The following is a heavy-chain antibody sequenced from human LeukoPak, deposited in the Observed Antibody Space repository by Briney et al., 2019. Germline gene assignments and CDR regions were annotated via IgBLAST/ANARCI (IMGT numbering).Heavy chain of an antibody. Sequence: GGSLRLSCPASGFTFSSYWMSWVRQAPGKGLEWVANIKQDGSEKYYVDPVKGRFTIPRDNAKNSLYLQMNSLRAEDTAVYYWASRVRFLEWLRGYWNAFDIWGQGKMVTVSS. V-gene: IGHV3-7*01. CDR3: ASRVRFLEWLRGYWNAFDI. J-gene: IGHJ3*02. CDR1: GFTFSSYW. D-gene: IGHD3-3*01. CDR2: IKQDGSEK.